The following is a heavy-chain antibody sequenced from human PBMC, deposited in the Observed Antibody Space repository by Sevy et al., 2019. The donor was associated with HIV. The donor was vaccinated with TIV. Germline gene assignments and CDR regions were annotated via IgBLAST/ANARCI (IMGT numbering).Heavy chain of an antibody. CDR1: GGAIATGAYS. CDR2: IYHSRSP. CDR3: ARHGTVNTYYGTDV. Sequence: SETLSLTCSVTGGAIATGAYSWSWIRQRPGKGLEWIGYIYHSRSPYFNPTLKSRASMSVDTSKTQFSLTLTSVTAADTAVYYCARHGTVNTYYGTDVWGQGTTVTVSS. D-gene: IGHD2-21*02. V-gene: IGHV4-31*03. J-gene: IGHJ6*02.